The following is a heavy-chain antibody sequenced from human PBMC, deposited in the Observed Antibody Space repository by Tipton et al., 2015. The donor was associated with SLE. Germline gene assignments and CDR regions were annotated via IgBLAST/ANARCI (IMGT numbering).Heavy chain of an antibody. V-gene: IGHV4-61*02. J-gene: IGHJ4*02. D-gene: IGHD5-18*01. CDR1: GGSISSGSYY. CDR2: IYTSGST. CDR3: VREGDTAFDY. Sequence: TLSLTCTVSGGSISSGSYYWSWIRQPAGKGLEWIGRIYTSGSTNYNPSLKSRVTISVDTSKNPVYLQMNSLRAEDTAVYYCVREGDTAFDYWGQGTLVTVSS.